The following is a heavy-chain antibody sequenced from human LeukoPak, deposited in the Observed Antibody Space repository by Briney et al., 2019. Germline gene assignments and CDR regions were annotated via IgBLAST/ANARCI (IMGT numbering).Heavy chain of an antibody. CDR1: GYSISSGYY. J-gene: IGHJ4*02. V-gene: IGHV4-38-2*02. CDR3: ARDPSYSGSYSYYFDY. Sequence: KPSETLSLTCAVSGYSISSGYYWGWIRQPPGKGLEWIGSIYHSGYTYYNPSLKSRVTISVDTSKNQFSLKLSSVTAADTAVYYCARDPSYSGSYSYYFDYWGQGTLVTVSS. D-gene: IGHD1-26*01. CDR2: IYHSGYT.